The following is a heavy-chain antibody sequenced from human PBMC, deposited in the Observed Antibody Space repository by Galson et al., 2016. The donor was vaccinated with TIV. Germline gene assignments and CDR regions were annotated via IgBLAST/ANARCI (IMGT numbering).Heavy chain of an antibody. D-gene: IGHD3-22*01. CDR1: GYSFTSYW. J-gene: IGHJ4*02. V-gene: IGHV5-51*03. Sequence: QSGAEVKKPGESLKISCKGSGYSFTSYWIGWVRQMPGKGLEWMGIIYPGASDTRSSPSFQGQVTISADKSISTAYLQWSSLKSADTAMYYCARRADSSGYYYSFDYWGQGTLVTVSS. CDR2: IYPGASDT. CDR3: ARRADSSGYYYSFDY.